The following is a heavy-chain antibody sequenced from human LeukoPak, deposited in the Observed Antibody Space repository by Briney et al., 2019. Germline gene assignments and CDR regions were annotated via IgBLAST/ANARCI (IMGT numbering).Heavy chain of an antibody. Sequence: SETLSLTCTVSGGSITSSNFYWGWIRQPPGKGLEWIGSIFYTGNTYYQPSLRGRLSISLDTSKNLFSLRLNSVTAADMAVYYCARNYYDSSGYYIDQFYFDSWGQGTLVTVSS. J-gene: IGHJ4*02. CDR2: IFYTGNT. CDR3: ARNYYDSSGYYIDQFYFDS. CDR1: GGSITSSNFY. D-gene: IGHD3-22*01. V-gene: IGHV4-39*07.